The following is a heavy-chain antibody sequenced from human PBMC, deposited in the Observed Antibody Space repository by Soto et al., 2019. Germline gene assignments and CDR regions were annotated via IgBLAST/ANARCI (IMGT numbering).Heavy chain of an antibody. D-gene: IGHD2-21*01. CDR2: VFYSGTT. CDR1: GASLTKSY. J-gene: IGHJ6*02. V-gene: IGHV4-59*01. CDR3: ARERIGEDYYYGMDV. Sequence: QVQLQESGPGLVKTSETLSLTCNVSGASLTKSYWSWIRQPPGKGLEWIGNVFYSGTTRYNPSLKSQVSMSVDTSKSHFSLRLSFVTAADTAVYYCARERIGEDYYYGMDVWGQGTTVTVSS.